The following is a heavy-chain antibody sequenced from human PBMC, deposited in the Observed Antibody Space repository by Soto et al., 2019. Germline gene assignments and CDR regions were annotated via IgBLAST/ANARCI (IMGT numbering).Heavy chain of an antibody. Sequence: QVQLEQSGGEVKKPGSSVKVSCRVAGGIFSDYAVSWVRQAPGQGLQWVGGIIPKFGTAKYARKFEDRVTLTADELTSTVYMEINNLRSEDTALYYCARDKLSSRVVETPPLFDSWGQGTILTVSS. D-gene: IGHD2-21*01. J-gene: IGHJ5*01. CDR2: IIPKFGTA. CDR1: GGIFSDYA. CDR3: ARDKLSSRVVETPPLFDS. V-gene: IGHV1-69*12.